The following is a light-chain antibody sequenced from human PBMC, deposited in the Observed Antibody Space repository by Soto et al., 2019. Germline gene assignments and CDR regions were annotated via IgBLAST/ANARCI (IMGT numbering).Light chain of an antibody. V-gene: IGKV3-20*01. Sequence: EIVLSQSPGTLSLSPGERATLLCRASRSLGTYSLTWYQQKPGQAPRVLISGTSSRATGIPDRFSGSGSGTDFTLTISRVEPEDFAVYYCQHYGDSLLIFGPGTKVEFK. J-gene: IGKJ3*01. CDR1: RSLGTYS. CDR3: QHYGDSLLI. CDR2: GTS.